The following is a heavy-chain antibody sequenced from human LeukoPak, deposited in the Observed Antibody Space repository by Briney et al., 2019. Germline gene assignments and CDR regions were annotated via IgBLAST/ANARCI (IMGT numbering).Heavy chain of an antibody. Sequence: GGSLRLSCAASGFTFSSYTMNWVRQAPGKGLEWVSSITSSSSYIYYADSVMGRFTISRDNANNSLYLQMNSLRAEDTAVYYCARHVVAVGFDSWGQGTLVTVSS. CDR3: ARHVVAVGFDS. D-gene: IGHD3-22*01. CDR1: GFTFSSYT. J-gene: IGHJ4*02. CDR2: ITSSSSYI. V-gene: IGHV3-21*01.